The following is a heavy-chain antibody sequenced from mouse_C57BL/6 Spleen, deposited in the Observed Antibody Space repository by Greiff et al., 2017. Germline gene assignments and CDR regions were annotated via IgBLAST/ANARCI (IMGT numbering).Heavy chain of an antibody. V-gene: IGHV1-64*01. CDR2: IHPNSGST. CDR1: GYTFTSYW. Sequence: QVQLQQPGAELVKPGASVKLSCKASGYTFTSYWMHWVKQRPGQGLEWIGMIHPNSGSTNYNEKFKSKATLTVDKSSSTAYMQLSSLTSEDSAVYYCACYYYGSSSFYYAMDYWGQGTSVTVSS. CDR3: ACYYYGSSSFYYAMDY. D-gene: IGHD1-1*01. J-gene: IGHJ4*01.